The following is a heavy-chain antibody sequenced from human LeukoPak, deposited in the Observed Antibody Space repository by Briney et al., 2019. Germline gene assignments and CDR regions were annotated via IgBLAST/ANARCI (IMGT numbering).Heavy chain of an antibody. CDR3: ARRSGSTSCFDY. CDR1: GGSISSSNW. J-gene: IGHJ4*02. D-gene: IGHD2-2*01. CDR2: IYHSGST. V-gene: IGHV4-4*02. Sequence: SETLSLTCAVSGGSISSSNWWSWVRQPPGKGLEWIGEIYHSGSTNYNPSLKSRVTISVDTSKNQFSLKLSSVTAVDTAVYYCARRSGSTSCFDYWGQGTLVTVSS.